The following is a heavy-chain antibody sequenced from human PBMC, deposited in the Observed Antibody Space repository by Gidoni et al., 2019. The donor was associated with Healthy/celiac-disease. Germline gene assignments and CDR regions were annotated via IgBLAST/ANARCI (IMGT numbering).Heavy chain of an antibody. Sequence: QVQLVESGGGVVQPRRSLKLSCAASGFTVRSYGMHWVRQVPGKGLEWVAVISYDGSNKYYADSVKGRFTISRDNSKNTLYLQMNSLRAEDTAVYYCAKQRIQLWLAEKNYFDYWGQGTLVTVSS. V-gene: IGHV3-30*18. CDR2: ISYDGSNK. CDR3: AKQRIQLWLAEKNYFDY. CDR1: GFTVRSYG. J-gene: IGHJ4*02. D-gene: IGHD5-18*01.